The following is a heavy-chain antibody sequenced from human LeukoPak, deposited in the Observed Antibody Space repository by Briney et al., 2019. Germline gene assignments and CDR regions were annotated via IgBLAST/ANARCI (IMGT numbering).Heavy chain of an antibody. D-gene: IGHD4-23*01. CDR3: AKDRRSYGGTSFDS. Sequence: GFLRISCAAPGFSFSNYGMSWVRQAPGEGLERVSAISDSTWYADSVKGRFTISRDSSQNTVYLQMNSLRAEDTAVYYCAKDRRSYGGTSFDSWGQGTLVTVS. V-gene: IGHV3-23*01. CDR1: GFSFSNYG. J-gene: IGHJ4*02. CDR2: ISDST.